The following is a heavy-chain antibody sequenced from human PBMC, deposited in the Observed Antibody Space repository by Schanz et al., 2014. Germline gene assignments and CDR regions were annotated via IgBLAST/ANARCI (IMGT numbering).Heavy chain of an antibody. CDR2: ISSGGTTI. CDR3: ARDGGFDSINAFDF. V-gene: IGHV3-48*02. CDR1: GFSFSSYS. J-gene: IGHJ3*01. Sequence: EVQLVESGGGLVQPGESLRLSCAVSGFSFSSYSMSWVRQAPGKGLEWIAYISSGGTTIYYADSVKGRFTISRDNAKNSLYLQMSSLRDEDTAVYYCARDGGFDSINAFDFWGQGTMVTVSS. D-gene: IGHD3-10*01.